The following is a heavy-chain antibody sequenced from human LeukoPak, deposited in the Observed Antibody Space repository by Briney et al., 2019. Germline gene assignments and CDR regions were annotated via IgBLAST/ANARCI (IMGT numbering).Heavy chain of an antibody. CDR2: INHSGST. CDR1: GGSFSGYY. J-gene: IGHJ5*02. Sequence: PSETLSLTCAVYGGSFSGYYWSWIRQPPGKGLEWIGEINHSGSTNYNPSLKSRVTISVDTSKNQFSLKLSSVTAADTAVYYCARGNRHYGSGSYYSHNWFDPWGQGTLVTVSS. D-gene: IGHD3-10*01. CDR3: ARGNRHYGSGSYYSHNWFDP. V-gene: IGHV4-34*01.